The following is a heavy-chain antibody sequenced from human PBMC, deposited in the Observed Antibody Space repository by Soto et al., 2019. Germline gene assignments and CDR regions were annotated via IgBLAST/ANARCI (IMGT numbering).Heavy chain of an antibody. D-gene: IGHD3-16*01. J-gene: IGHJ4*02. CDR2: TNQHGTII. Sequence: EVQLVESGGGLVQPGGSLRLSCEASGFTFSNYWFHWVRQAPGKGLVWVSRTNQHGTIIDYADFAKGRFTISRDNAKNMVHLKMKSRREGARAVYYCKRGGGGRGGFWGQGTLVTVSS. CDR1: GFTFSNYW. V-gene: IGHV3-74*01. CDR3: KRGGGGRGGF.